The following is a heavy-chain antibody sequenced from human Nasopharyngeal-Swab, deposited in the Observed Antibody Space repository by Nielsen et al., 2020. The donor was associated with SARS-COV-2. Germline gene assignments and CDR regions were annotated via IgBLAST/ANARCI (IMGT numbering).Heavy chain of an antibody. CDR3: AKDPEWVLLGWFDP. D-gene: IGHD1-26*01. V-gene: IGHV3-23*01. Sequence: GESLKISCAASGFTFGSYAMSWVRQAPGKGLEWVSAISGSGGSTYYADSVKGRFTISRDNSKNTLYLQMNRLRAEDTAVYYCAKDPEWVLLGWFDPWGQGTLVTVSS. CDR1: GFTFGSYA. CDR2: ISGSGGST. J-gene: IGHJ5*02.